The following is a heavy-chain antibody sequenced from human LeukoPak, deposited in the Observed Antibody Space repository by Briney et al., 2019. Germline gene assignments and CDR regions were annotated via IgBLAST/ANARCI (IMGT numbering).Heavy chain of an antibody. D-gene: IGHD6-6*01. CDR2: ISSSSSYI. V-gene: IGHV3-21*01. Sequence: PGGSLRLSCAASGFTFSSYSMNWVRQAPGKGLEWVSSISSSSSYIYYADSVKGRFTISRDNAKNSLYLQMNSLRAEDTAVYYCARVRIAARPAAFDIWGQGTMVTVSS. CDR1: GFTFSSYS. CDR3: ARVRIAARPAAFDI. J-gene: IGHJ3*02.